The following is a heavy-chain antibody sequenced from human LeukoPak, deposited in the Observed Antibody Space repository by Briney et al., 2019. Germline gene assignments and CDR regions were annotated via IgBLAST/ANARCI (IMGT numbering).Heavy chain of an antibody. J-gene: IGHJ3*02. CDR1: GYSFTTYW. CDR2: IYPGDSNT. CDR3: ARRPGEWGDAFDI. V-gene: IGHV5-51*01. Sequence: GESLKISCKGYGYSFTTYWIGWVRQMPGKGLEWMGIIYPGDSNTRYSPSFQGQVTISADKSISTAYLQWSSLKASDTAMYYCARRPGEWGDAFDIWGQGTMVTVSS. D-gene: IGHD3-10*01.